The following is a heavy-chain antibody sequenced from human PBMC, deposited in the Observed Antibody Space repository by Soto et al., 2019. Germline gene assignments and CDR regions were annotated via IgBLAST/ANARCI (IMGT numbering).Heavy chain of an antibody. V-gene: IGHV5-51*01. Sequence: PGESLKISCKGSGYSFTSYWIGWVRQMPGKGLEWMGIIYPGDSDTRYSPSFQGQVTISADKSISTAYLQWSSLKASDTAMYYCARQPPASIAARRGPDQYYYYYYGMDVWGQGTTVTVSS. CDR1: GYSFTSYW. J-gene: IGHJ6*02. CDR3: ARQPPASIAARRGPDQYYYYYYGMDV. D-gene: IGHD6-6*01. CDR2: IYPGDSDT.